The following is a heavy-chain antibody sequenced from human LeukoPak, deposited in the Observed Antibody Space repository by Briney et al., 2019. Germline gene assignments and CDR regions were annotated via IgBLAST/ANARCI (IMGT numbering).Heavy chain of an antibody. Sequence: SETLSLTCAVYGGSFSGYYRSWIRQPPGKGLEWIGEINHSGSTNYNPSLKSRVTISVDTSKNQFSLKLSSVTAADTAVYYCARGEVGESYWGQGTLVTVSS. V-gene: IGHV4-34*01. CDR1: GGSFSGYY. J-gene: IGHJ4*02. D-gene: IGHD1-26*01. CDR3: ARGEVGESY. CDR2: INHSGST.